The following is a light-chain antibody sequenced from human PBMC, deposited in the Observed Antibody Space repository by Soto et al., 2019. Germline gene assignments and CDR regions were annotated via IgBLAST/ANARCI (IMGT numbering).Light chain of an antibody. J-gene: IGKJ4*01. CDR1: QPVSTN. CDR2: GAS. Sequence: EVVMTQSPATLSVSPGERATLSCRASQPVSTNLAWYQQRPGQAPRLLIHGASARATGIPARFSGSGAGTEFTLTISRLQSEDFAFYYCQQYNNWPPLTFGGGTKVESK. CDR3: QQYNNWPPLT. V-gene: IGKV3-15*01.